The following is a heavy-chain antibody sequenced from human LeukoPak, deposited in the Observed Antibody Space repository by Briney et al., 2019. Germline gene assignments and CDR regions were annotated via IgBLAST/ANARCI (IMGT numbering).Heavy chain of an antibody. J-gene: IGHJ5*02. V-gene: IGHV4-38-2*02. CDR1: GYSIRSGYY. CDR2: IYQSGST. CDR3: ARVPGPNWFDP. Sequence: SETLSLTCTVSGYSIRSGYYWGWIRQPPGKGLEWIGCIYQSGSTHYNPSLKSRVTISVDTSKNHFSLKLSSVTAADTAVYYCARVPGPNWFDPWGQGTLVTVSS.